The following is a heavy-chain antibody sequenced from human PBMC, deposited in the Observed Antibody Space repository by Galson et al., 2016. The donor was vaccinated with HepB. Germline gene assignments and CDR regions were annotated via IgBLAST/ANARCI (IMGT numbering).Heavy chain of an antibody. CDR1: GGSISSYY. CDR3: ARGARPLTAVMPRRGHLDC. Sequence: SETLSLTCTVSGGSISSYYWSWIRQSPGKGLEWIGYVFDSGRTEYNPSLKSRVTISVDTSNHQFSLNLGSVPAADTAVYYCARGARPLTAVMPRRGHLDCWGQGTLVTVSS. J-gene: IGHJ4*02. D-gene: IGHD4-17*01. CDR2: VFDSGRT. V-gene: IGHV4-59*01.